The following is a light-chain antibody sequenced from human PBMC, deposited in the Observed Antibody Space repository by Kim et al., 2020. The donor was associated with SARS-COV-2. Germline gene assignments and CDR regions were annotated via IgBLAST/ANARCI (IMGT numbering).Light chain of an antibody. Sequence: QSALTQPASVSGSPGQSITISCTGTSSDVGAYNYVSWYQQHPGKAPKLMIYDVDNRPSGVSYRFSGSKSGNTASLTVSELQAEDEADYYCSSYSSSTSLLFGGGTKLTVL. CDR2: DVD. J-gene: IGLJ2*01. CDR3: SSYSSSTSLL. CDR1: SSDVGAYNY. V-gene: IGLV2-14*03.